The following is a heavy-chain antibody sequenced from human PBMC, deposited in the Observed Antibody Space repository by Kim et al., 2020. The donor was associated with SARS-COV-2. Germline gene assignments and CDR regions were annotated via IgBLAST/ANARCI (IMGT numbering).Heavy chain of an antibody. CDR1: GYTFTGYY. CDR3: ARDRPPPGSGSYYNANYYYGMDV. CDR2: INPNSGGT. J-gene: IGHJ6*02. Sequence: ASVKVSCKASGYTFTGYYMHWVRQAPGQGLEWMGWINPNSGGTNYAQKFQGWVTMTRDTSISTAYMELSRLRSDDTAVYYCARDRPPPGSGSYYNANYYYGMDVWGQGTTVTVSS. V-gene: IGHV1-2*04. D-gene: IGHD3-10*01.